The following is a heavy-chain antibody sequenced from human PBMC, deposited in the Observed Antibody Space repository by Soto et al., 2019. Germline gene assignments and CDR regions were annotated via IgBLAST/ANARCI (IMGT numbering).Heavy chain of an antibody. Sequence: SVKVSCKASGCTYSSYAISWVRQAPGQGLEWMGGIIPIFGTANYAQKFQGRVTITADESTSTAYMELSSLRSEDTAVYYCAGEMGSFFGVGKYAFDIWGQGTRVTVSS. V-gene: IGHV1-69*13. CDR1: GCTYSSYA. J-gene: IGHJ3*02. CDR3: AGEMGSFFGVGKYAFDI. D-gene: IGHD3-3*01. CDR2: IIPIFGTA.